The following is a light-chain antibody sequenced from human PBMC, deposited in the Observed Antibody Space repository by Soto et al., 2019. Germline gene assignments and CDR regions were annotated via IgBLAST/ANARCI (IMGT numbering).Light chain of an antibody. CDR1: SSNIGAGYD. J-gene: IGLJ2*01. CDR3: QSYDSSLSGVV. V-gene: IGLV1-40*01. CDR2: GNS. Sequence: QPVLTQPPSVSGAPGQRVTISCTGSSSNIGAGYDVHWYQQLPGTAPKLLIYGNSNRPSGVPDRFSGSKSGTSASLAITGLQAEDEADYYFQSYDSSLSGVVFGGGTKLIVL.